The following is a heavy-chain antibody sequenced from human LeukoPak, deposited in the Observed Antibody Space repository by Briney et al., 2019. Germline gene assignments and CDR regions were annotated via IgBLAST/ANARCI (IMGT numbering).Heavy chain of an antibody. J-gene: IGHJ4*02. Sequence: GGSLRLSCAVSGFTFDDYAMHWGRQAPGKGLEWVSLISGDGATTYYADSVKGRFTISRDNSKNSLYLQMNSLRTEDTALYYCAKTPPSYGRWGQGTLVTVSS. CDR2: ISGDGATT. D-gene: IGHD1-14*01. CDR1: GFTFDDYA. CDR3: AKTPPSYGR. V-gene: IGHV3-43*02.